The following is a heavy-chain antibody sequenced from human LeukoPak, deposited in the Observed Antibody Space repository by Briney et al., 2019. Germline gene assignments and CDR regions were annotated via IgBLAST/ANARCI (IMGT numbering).Heavy chain of an antibody. Sequence: PGGSLRLSCAASGFTFSSYGMSWVRQAPGKGLEWVSTISGSGGYTYYADSVKGRFTISRDNSKNTLYLQMNSLRAEDTAVYYCARNTEGYCSSASCFGFSYSSYMDVWGKGTTVTISS. CDR1: GFTFSSYG. V-gene: IGHV3-23*01. CDR3: ARNTEGYCSSASCFGFSYSSYMDV. D-gene: IGHD2-2*01. CDR2: ISGSGGYT. J-gene: IGHJ6*03.